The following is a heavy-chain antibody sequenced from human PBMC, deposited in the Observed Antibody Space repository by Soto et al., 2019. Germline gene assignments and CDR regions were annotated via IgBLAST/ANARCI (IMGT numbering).Heavy chain of an antibody. CDR1: GYSFTSYW. D-gene: IGHD3-22*01. V-gene: IGHV5-51*01. Sequence: GESLKISCKGSGYSFTSYWIGWVRQMPGKGLEWMGIIYPGDSDTRYSPSFQGQVTISADKSISTAYLQWSSLKASDTAMYYCARQPYYYDSSGYSPDYYYYGMDVWGQGTTVTV. J-gene: IGHJ6*02. CDR2: IYPGDSDT. CDR3: ARQPYYYDSSGYSPDYYYYGMDV.